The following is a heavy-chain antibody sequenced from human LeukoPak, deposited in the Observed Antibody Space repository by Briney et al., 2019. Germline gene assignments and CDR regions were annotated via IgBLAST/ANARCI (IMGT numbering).Heavy chain of an antibody. CDR1: GFTFSNYA. V-gene: IGHV3-23*01. D-gene: IGHD4-23*01. CDR2: ISGSGGST. J-gene: IGHJ4*02. Sequence: GGSLRLSCAASGFTFSNYAMSWVRQAPGRGLEWVSSISGSGGSTYYADSMKGRFTIYRDNSKNTLYLQMNSLRAEDTAVYYCANVVRNDYWGQGTLVTVSS. CDR3: ANVVRNDY.